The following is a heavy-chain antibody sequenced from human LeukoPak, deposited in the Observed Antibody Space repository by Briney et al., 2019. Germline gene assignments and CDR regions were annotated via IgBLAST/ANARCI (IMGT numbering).Heavy chain of an antibody. CDR2: MNPNSGNT. J-gene: IGHJ4*02. CDR3: AKDLSCGSGWYPYYFDF. V-gene: IGHV1-8*01. CDR1: GYTFTSYD. Sequence: ASVKVSCKASGYTFTSYDINWVRQATGQGLEWMGWMNPNSGNTGYAQKFQGRVTMTRNTSISTAYMELSSLRSEDTAVYYCAKDLSCGSGWYPYYFDFWGQGTLVTVSS. D-gene: IGHD6-19*01.